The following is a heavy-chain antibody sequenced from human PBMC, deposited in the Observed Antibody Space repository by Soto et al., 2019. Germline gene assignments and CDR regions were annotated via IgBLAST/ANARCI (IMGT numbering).Heavy chain of an antibody. CDR3: ATEGSVWGSSGFFDY. J-gene: IGHJ4*02. V-gene: IGHV1-58*01. CDR2: IVVGSGDT. D-gene: IGHD6-13*01. CDR1: GFTFTSSA. Sequence: SVKVSCKASGFTFTSSAVQWVRQARGQGLEWIGWIVVGSGDTNYAQKFQERVTITEDISTDTAYMELSSLRSEDTAVYYCATEGSVWGSSGFFDYWGQRTLVTVSS.